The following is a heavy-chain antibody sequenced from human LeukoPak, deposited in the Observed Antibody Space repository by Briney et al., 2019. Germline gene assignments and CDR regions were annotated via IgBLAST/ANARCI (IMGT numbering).Heavy chain of an antibody. J-gene: IGHJ4*02. CDR1: GGSISSYY. Sequence: PSETLSLTCTVSGGSISSYYWSWIRQPAGKGLEWIGRIYTSGSTNYNPSLKSRVTMSVDTSKNQFSLKLSSVTAADTAVYYCARRGGRGYSGYEYYFDYWGQGTLVTVSS. V-gene: IGHV4-4*07. D-gene: IGHD5-12*01. CDR2: IYTSGST. CDR3: ARRGGRGYSGYEYYFDY.